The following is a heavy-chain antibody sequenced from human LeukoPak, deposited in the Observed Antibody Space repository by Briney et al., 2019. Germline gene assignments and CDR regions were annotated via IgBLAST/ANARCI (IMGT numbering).Heavy chain of an antibody. J-gene: IGHJ4*02. D-gene: IGHD2-2*01. V-gene: IGHV3-23*01. Sequence: PGGSLRLSCAASGFTFSSYAMSWVRQAPGKGLEWVSAISGSGGSTYYADSVKGRFTISRGNSKNTLYLQTNSLRAEDTAVYYCAKGPDIVVVPAAIAYWGQGTLVTVSS. CDR3: AKGPDIVVVPAAIAY. CDR1: GFTFSSYA. CDR2: ISGSGGST.